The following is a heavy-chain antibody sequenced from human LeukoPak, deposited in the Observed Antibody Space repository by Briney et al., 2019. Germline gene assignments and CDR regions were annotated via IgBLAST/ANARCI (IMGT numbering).Heavy chain of an antibody. D-gene: IGHD3-22*01. CDR2: IWYDGSNK. Sequence: GGSLRLSCAASGFTFSRYGMHWVRQAPGKGLEWVTVIWYDGSNKYYAESVKGRFTISRDNSKNTLHLQMNSLRAEDTAVYYCARDPPMYYYDEPGSRDAFDLWGQGTMVTVSS. CDR1: GFTFSRYG. J-gene: IGHJ3*01. V-gene: IGHV3-33*01. CDR3: ARDPPMYYYDEPGSRDAFDL.